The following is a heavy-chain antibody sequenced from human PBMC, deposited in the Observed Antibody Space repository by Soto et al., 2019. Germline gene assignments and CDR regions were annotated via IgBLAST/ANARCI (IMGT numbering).Heavy chain of an antibody. D-gene: IGHD3-3*01. Sequence: ASETLSLTCSVSGASITSDYWSWIRQPPEKGLEWIGYMHHSGTANYNPSLKSRVTISVDTSKNQFSLKLNSATAADTAVYYCARYYDFWTGLDYWGQGTLVTVSS. CDR3: ARYYDFWTGLDY. CDR2: MHHSGTA. V-gene: IGHV4-59*08. CDR1: GASITSDY. J-gene: IGHJ4*02.